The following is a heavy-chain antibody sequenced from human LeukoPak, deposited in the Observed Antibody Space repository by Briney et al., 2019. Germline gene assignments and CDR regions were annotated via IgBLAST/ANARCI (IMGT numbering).Heavy chain of an antibody. J-gene: IGHJ4*02. CDR1: GFTVSSNY. D-gene: IGHD2-2*01. CDR2: IYSGGST. V-gene: IGHV3-53*01. Sequence: GGSLRLSCAASGFTVSSNYMSWVRQAPGKGLEWVSVIYSGGSTYYADSVKGRFTISRDNSKNTLYLQMNSLRAEDTAVYYCVQGVTSTSTNFDYWGQGTLVTVSS. CDR3: VQGVTSTSTNFDY.